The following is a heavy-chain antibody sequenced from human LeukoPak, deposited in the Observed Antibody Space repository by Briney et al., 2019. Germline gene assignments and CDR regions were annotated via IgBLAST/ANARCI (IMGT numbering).Heavy chain of an antibody. CDR2: ISGSGGST. D-gene: IGHD2-21*01. CDR1: GFTFSSYA. Sequence: GGSLRLSCAASGFTFSSYAMSWVRQAPGKGLEWGSAISGSGGSTYYADSVKGRFTISRDNSKNTLCLQMNSLRAEDTAVYYCAKGASILLGYMDVWGKGTTVTVSS. J-gene: IGHJ6*03. CDR3: AKGASILLGYMDV. V-gene: IGHV3-23*01.